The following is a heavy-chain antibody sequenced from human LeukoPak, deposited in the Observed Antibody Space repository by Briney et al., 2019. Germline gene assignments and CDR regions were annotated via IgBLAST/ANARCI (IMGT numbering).Heavy chain of an antibody. Sequence: ASVKVSCKASGYTFTSYDINWVRQATGQGLEWMGWMNPNSGNTGYAQKFQGRVTMTRNTSISTAYMELSSLRSEDTAVYYCARARYYDSSGYYALDYYYYYMDVWGKGTTVTISS. D-gene: IGHD3-22*01. V-gene: IGHV1-8*01. CDR1: GYTFTSYD. CDR3: ARARYYDSSGYYALDYYYYYMDV. CDR2: MNPNSGNT. J-gene: IGHJ6*03.